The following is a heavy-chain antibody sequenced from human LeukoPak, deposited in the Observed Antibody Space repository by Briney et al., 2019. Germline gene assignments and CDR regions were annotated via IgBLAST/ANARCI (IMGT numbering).Heavy chain of an antibody. CDR2: INPNSGGT. Sequence: ASVKVSCKASGYTFTGYYMHWVRQAPGQGLEWMGWINPNSGGTNYAQKFQGRVTMTRDTSISTAYMELSRLRSDDTAVYYCARLLGHSSSWAPFDYWGQGTLVTVSS. CDR3: ARLLGHSSSWAPFDY. J-gene: IGHJ4*02. D-gene: IGHD6-13*01. CDR1: GYTFTGYY. V-gene: IGHV1-2*02.